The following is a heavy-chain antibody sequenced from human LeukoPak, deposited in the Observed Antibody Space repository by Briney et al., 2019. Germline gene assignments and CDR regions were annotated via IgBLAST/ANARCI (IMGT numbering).Heavy chain of an antibody. CDR1: GYTLTELS. D-gene: IGHD3-9*01. J-gene: IGHJ4*02. CDR3: ATDRLRYFDWSFDY. Sequence: ASVKVSCKVSGYTLTELSMHGVRQAPGKGLEWMGGFDPEDGETIYAQKFQGRVTMTEDTSTDTAYMELSSLRSEDTAVYYCATDRLRYFDWSFDYWGQGTLVTVSS. CDR2: FDPEDGET. V-gene: IGHV1-24*01.